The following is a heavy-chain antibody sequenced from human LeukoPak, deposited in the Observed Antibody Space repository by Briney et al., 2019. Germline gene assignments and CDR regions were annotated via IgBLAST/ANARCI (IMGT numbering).Heavy chain of an antibody. CDR1: GGSFSGYY. V-gene: IGHV4-34*01. CDR2: INHSGST. CDR3: ARGPRPYWYFDL. J-gene: IGHJ2*01. Sequence: SETLSLTCAVYGGSFSGYYWSWIRQPPGKGLERIGEINHSGSTNYNPSLKSRVTISVDTSKNQFSLKLSSVTAADTAVYYCARGPRPYWYFDLWGRGTLVTVSS.